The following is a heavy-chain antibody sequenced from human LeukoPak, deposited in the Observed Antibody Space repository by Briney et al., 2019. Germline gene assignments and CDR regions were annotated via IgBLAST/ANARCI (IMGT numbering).Heavy chain of an antibody. D-gene: IGHD5-12*01. J-gene: IGHJ6*03. CDR3: AKDTVKVATIRRVPHYMDF. Sequence: PGGSLRLSCAASGFTFSSYGMHWVRQAPGKGLEWVAFIRYDGRNKYHADSVKGRFTISRDNSKNTMYLQMNSLRAEDTAVYYCAKDTVKVATIRRVPHYMDFWGKGTTVTISS. CDR2: IRYDGRNK. CDR1: GFTFSSYG. V-gene: IGHV3-30*02.